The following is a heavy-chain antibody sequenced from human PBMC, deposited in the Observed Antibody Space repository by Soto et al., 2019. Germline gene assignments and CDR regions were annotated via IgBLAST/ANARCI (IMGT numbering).Heavy chain of an antibody. CDR3: AREKYGDYLNWFDP. CDR2: ISYSSSTI. V-gene: IGHV3-48*02. Sequence: LRLSCAASGFTFSSYSMNWVRQAPGKGLEWVSYISYSSSTIYYADSVKGRFTISRDNAKNSLYLQMNSLRDEDTAVYYCAREKYGDYLNWFDPWGQGTLVTVSS. J-gene: IGHJ5*02. D-gene: IGHD4-17*01. CDR1: GFTFSSYS.